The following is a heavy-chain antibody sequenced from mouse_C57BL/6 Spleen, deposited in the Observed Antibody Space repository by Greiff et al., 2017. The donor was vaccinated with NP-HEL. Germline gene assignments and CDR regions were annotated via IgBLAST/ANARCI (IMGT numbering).Heavy chain of an antibody. D-gene: IGHD3-2*02. J-gene: IGHJ2*01. CDR1: GYTFTNYW. CDR2: IYPGGGYT. Sequence: VKLMESGAELVRPGTSVKMSCKASGYTFTNYWIGWAKQRPGHGLEWIGDIYPGGGYTNYNEKFKGKATLTADKSSSTAYMQFSSLTSEDSAIYYCARRLDSSGIFDYWGQGTTLTVSS. V-gene: IGHV1-63*01. CDR3: ARRLDSSGIFDY.